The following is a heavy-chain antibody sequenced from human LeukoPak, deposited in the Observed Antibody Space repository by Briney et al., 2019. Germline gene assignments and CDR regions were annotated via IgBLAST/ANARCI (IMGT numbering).Heavy chain of an antibody. D-gene: IGHD6-19*01. Sequence: PGGSLRLSCAASGFTFSSYSMNWVRQAPGKGLEWVSYISSSSSTIYYADSVKGRFTISRDNAKNSLYLQMNSLRAEDTAVYYCARTSQGSSGYHPYYFEYWGRGNQVTVSS. J-gene: IGHJ4*02. V-gene: IGHV3-48*01. CDR2: ISSSSSTI. CDR1: GFTFSSYS. CDR3: ARTSQGSSGYHPYYFEY.